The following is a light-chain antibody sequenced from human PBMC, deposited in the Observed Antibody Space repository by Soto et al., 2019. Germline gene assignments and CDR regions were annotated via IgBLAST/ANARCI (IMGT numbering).Light chain of an antibody. Sequence: EIVLTQSPGTLSLSPGERATLSCRASQSVSSNYLAWYQQKSGQAPRLLIYGASNRDAGIPDRFSGSGSGTDFTLTISGMEPEDVAVYYCQQDGSSPYTFGQGTKLEIK. J-gene: IGKJ2*01. CDR3: QQDGSSPYT. V-gene: IGKV3-20*01. CDR2: GAS. CDR1: QSVSSNY.